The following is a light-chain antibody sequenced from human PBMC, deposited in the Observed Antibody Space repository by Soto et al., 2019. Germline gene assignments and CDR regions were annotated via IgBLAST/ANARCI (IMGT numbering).Light chain of an antibody. CDR2: EVS. J-gene: IGLJ1*01. V-gene: IGLV2-14*01. CDR3: SSYTSSSTLVV. Sequence: QSALTQPASVSGSPGQSITISCTGTSSDVGGYNYVSWYQQHPGKAPKLMIYEVSNRPSGVSNRFSGSKSGNTASLTISGLKAEDEADYYCSSYTSSSTLVVFGTGTKVTVL. CDR1: SSDVGGYNY.